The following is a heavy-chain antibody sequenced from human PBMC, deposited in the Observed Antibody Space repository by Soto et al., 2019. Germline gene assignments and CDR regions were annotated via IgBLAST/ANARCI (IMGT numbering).Heavy chain of an antibody. D-gene: IGHD3-9*01. CDR3: AKCDWVFVKTSNYFFDY. V-gene: IGHV3-23*01. CDR1: GFTFSNYA. J-gene: IGHJ4*02. Sequence: EVQLLESGGGLVQPGGSLRLSCAASGFTFSNYAMSWVRQAPGKGLEWISAISSRGDDTHHADYVRGRFTISRDNSENMLYLEISTLRAEDTAVYYCAKCDWVFVKTSNYFFDYWGQGTLVTVSS. CDR2: ISSRGDDT.